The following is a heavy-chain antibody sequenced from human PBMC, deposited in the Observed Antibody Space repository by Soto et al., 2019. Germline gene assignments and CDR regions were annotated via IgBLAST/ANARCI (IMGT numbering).Heavy chain of an antibody. V-gene: IGHV4-59*01. J-gene: IGHJ6*02. CDR3: ARDSGYYYYYGMDV. Sequence: SETLSLTCTVSGGSISSYYWSWIRQPPGKGLEWIGYIYYSGSTNYNPSLKSRVTISVETSKNLFSLKLSFVTAADTAVYYCARDSGYYYYYGMDVWGQGTTGTVSS. CDR1: GGSISSYY. CDR2: IYYSGST. D-gene: IGHD3-10*01.